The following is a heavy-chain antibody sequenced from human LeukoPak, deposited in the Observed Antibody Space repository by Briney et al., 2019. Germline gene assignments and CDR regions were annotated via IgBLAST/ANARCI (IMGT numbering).Heavy chain of an antibody. V-gene: IGHV3-30*02. Sequence: PGGSLRLSCAASGFTFSSYGVHWVRQAPGKGLEWVAFIRYDGSNKYYADSVKGRFTISRDNSKNTLYLQMNSLRAEDTAVYYCAKVFGFGELFTFYYFDYWGQGTLVTVSS. CDR1: GFTFSSYG. J-gene: IGHJ4*02. D-gene: IGHD3-10*01. CDR3: AKVFGFGELFTFYYFDY. CDR2: IRYDGSNK.